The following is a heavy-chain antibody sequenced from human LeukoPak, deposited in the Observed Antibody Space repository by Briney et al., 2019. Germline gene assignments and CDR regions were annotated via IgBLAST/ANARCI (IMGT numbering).Heavy chain of an antibody. CDR1: GFTFSSYS. V-gene: IGHV3-21*01. D-gene: IGHD3-10*01. CDR2: ISSSSSYI. Sequence: PGGSLRLSCAASGFTFSSYSMNWVRQAPGKGLEWVSSISSSSSYINYADSVKGRFTISRDNAKNSLYLQMNSPRAEDTAVYYCGYYGSGRHNWFDPWGQGTLVTVSS. CDR3: GYYGSGRHNWFDP. J-gene: IGHJ5*02.